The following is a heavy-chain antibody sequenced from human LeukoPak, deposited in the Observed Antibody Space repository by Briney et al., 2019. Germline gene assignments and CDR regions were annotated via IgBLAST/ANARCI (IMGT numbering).Heavy chain of an antibody. CDR1: GGSVSSVSYS. Sequence: PSETLSLTCTVSGGSVSSVSYSGSWIRQPPGKELGGMGYIYYSGSTNYNPSLKSRVTISVDTSKNQFSLKLSSVTAADTAVYYCASHYGSGSYWRGFDYWGQGTLVTVSS. V-gene: IGHV4-61*01. J-gene: IGHJ4*02. D-gene: IGHD3-10*01. CDR3: ASHYGSGSYWRGFDY. CDR2: IYYSGST.